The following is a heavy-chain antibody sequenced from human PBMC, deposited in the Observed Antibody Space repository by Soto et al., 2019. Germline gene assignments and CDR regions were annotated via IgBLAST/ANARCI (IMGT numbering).Heavy chain of an antibody. CDR2: IIPILGIA. V-gene: IGHV1-69*08. J-gene: IGHJ6*02. D-gene: IGHD2-15*01. CDR3: AREEDIVVVVAATNYYYGMDV. CDR1: GGTFSSYT. Sequence: QVQLVQSGAEVKKPGSSVKVSCKASGGTFSSYTISWVRQAPGQGLEWMGRIIPILGIANYAQKFQGRVTITADKSTSXAXMXXSSLRSEDTAVYYCAREEDIVVVVAATNYYYGMDVWGQGTTVTVSS.